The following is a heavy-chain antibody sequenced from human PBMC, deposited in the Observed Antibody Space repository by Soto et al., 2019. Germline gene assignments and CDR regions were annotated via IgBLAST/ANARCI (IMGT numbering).Heavy chain of an antibody. CDR1: GGSISSGGYS. D-gene: IGHD3-16*02. V-gene: IGHV4-30-2*01. CDR2: MYHSGRP. Sequence: QLQLQESGSGLVKPSQTLSLTCAVSGGSISSGGYSWSWIRQPPGKGLEWIGYMYHSGRPYNNPSLKSRVNISVDRSKSQYSLKLSSVTAADPALYYCARGDMITFGGVIATNYFAYWGQGNLVSVSS. J-gene: IGHJ4*02. CDR3: ARGDMITFGGVIATNYFAY.